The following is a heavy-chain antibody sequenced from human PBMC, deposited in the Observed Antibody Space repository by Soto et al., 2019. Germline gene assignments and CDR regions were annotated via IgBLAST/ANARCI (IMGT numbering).Heavy chain of an antibody. CDR2: ISYDGSNR. CDR1: GFTFSSYG. D-gene: IGHD1-26*01. J-gene: IGHJ4*02. V-gene: IGHV3-30*18. Sequence: QVQLVESGGGVVQPGMSLRLSCAASGFTFSSYGMHWVRQAPGKGLEWVADISYDGSNRYYADSVKGRFTISRDDSKNTLYLQMNSLRAEDTAVYYCAKGDGILGSSFDYWGQGTLVTVSS. CDR3: AKGDGILGSSFDY.